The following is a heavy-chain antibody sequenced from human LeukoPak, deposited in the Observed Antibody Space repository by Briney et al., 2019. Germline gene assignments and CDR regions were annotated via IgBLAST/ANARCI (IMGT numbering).Heavy chain of an antibody. V-gene: IGHV5-51*01. CDR2: IYPGDSDT. CDR3: ARPSRGMVPDY. J-gene: IGHJ4*02. Sequence: GESLQISCKGSGSSFTSYWIGCVRQMPGKGLEWMGIIYPGDSDTRYSPTFQGQVTISADKSISTAYLQWSSLKASDTAMYYCARPSRGMVPDYWGQGTLVTVSS. D-gene: IGHD3-10*01. CDR1: GSSFTSYW.